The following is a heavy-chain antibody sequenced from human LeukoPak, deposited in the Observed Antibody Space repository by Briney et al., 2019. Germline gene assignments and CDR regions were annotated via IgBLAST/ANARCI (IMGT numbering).Heavy chain of an antibody. CDR3: ATTIDGGGYQWGDFFDF. CDR2: IIPNLGTT. J-gene: IGHJ4*02. Sequence: WASVKVSCKASGGTSNSHAISWVRQAPGQGLEWMGRIIPNLGTTNRAQNFQDRVTLTADKSTNTAYMELTSLTSDDTAVYYCATTIDGGGYQWGDFFDFWGQGTLVTVSS. V-gene: IGHV1-69*04. D-gene: IGHD3-22*01. CDR1: GGTSNSHA.